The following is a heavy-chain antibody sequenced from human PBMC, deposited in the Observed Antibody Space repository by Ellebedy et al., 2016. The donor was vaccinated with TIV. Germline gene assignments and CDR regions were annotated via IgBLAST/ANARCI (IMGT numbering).Heavy chain of an antibody. CDR2: IYPGDSET. V-gene: IGHV5-51*01. CDR3: ARREMGTLKGPFDM. CDR1: GYMFPHYW. Sequence: GESLKISCEGSGYMFPHYWIGWVRQMPGKGLEWMGIIYPGDSETRYRPPFQGQVTISADKSINTAYLQWSSLKASDTATYYCARREMGTLKGPFDMWGQGTKVIVSS. D-gene: IGHD5-24*01. J-gene: IGHJ3*02.